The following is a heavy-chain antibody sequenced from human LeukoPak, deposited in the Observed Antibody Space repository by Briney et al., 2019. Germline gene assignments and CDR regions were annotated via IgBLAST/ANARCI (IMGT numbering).Heavy chain of an antibody. D-gene: IGHD3-3*01. CDR3: ARVYYDFWSGYYTTYNWFDP. CDR2: INHSGST. CDR1: GGSFSGYY. V-gene: IGHV4-34*01. J-gene: IGHJ5*02. Sequence: SETLSLTCAVYGGSFSGYYWSWIRQPPGKGLEWIGEINHSGSTNYNPSLKSRVTISVDTSKNQFSLKLSSVTAADTAVYYCARVYYDFWSGYYTTYNWFDPWGQGTLVTVSS.